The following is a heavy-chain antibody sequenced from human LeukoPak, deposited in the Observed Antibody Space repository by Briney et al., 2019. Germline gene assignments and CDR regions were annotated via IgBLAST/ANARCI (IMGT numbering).Heavy chain of an antibody. V-gene: IGHV4-39*07. J-gene: IGHJ3*02. D-gene: IGHD3-22*01. CDR2: IYYSGST. Sequence: SETLSLTCTVSGGSISSSSYYWGWIRQPPGKGLEWIGSIYYSGSTYYNPSLKSRVTISVDTSKNQFSLKLSSVTAADTAVYYCARADYYDSSGYPPYTDAFDIWGQGTMVTVSS. CDR3: ARADYYDSSGYPPYTDAFDI. CDR1: GGSISSSSYY.